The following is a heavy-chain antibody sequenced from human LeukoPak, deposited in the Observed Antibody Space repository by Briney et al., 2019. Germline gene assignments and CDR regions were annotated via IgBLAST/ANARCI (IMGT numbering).Heavy chain of an antibody. J-gene: IGHJ4*02. CDR3: ARGYYYGSGSYYNVVGEFDY. CDR2: ISAYNGNT. D-gene: IGHD3-10*01. CDR1: GYTFTSYG. Sequence: ASVKVSCKASGYTFTSYGISWVRRAPGQGLEWMGWISAYNGNTNYAQKLQGRVTMTTDTSTSTAYMELRSLRSDDTAVYYCARGYYYGSGSYYNVVGEFDYWGQGTLVTVSS. V-gene: IGHV1-18*01.